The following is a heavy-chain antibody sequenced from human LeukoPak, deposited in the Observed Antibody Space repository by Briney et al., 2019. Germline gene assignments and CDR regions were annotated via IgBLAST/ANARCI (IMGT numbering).Heavy chain of an antibody. Sequence: GGSLRLSCAASGFTFSSYWMHWVRQAPGKGLVWVSRINSDGSSTSYADSVKGRFTISRDNAKNTLYLQMNSLRAEDTAVYYCARGSSSSWYVYDYWGQGTLVTVSS. CDR1: GFTFSSYW. CDR3: ARGSSSSWYVYDY. D-gene: IGHD6-13*01. V-gene: IGHV3-74*01. J-gene: IGHJ4*02. CDR2: INSDGSST.